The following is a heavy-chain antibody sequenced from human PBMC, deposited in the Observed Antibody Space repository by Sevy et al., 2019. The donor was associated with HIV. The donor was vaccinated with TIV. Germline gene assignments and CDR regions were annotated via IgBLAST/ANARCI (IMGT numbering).Heavy chain of an antibody. CDR1: GYTLTEFA. Sequence: ASVKVSCKVSGYTLTEFAMHWVRQAPGKGLEWMGTFDPEDDETMYAQKFQGRLTLTEDTSTDTAYMELSSLRSEDTAVYYCATTKDYYETSGYPVEYWGQGTLVTVSS. D-gene: IGHD3-22*01. CDR3: ATTKDYYETSGYPVEY. J-gene: IGHJ4*02. CDR2: FDPEDDET. V-gene: IGHV1-24*01.